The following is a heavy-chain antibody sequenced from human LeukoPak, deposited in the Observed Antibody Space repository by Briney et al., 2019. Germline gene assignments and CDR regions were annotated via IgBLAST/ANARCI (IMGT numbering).Heavy chain of an antibody. D-gene: IGHD2-2*01. CDR2: IIPIFGTA. Sequence: ASVKVSCKASGVTFSSDAISWVRQAPGQGLEWVGGIIPIFGTAYYAQKFQGRVTITADKSTSTAYMELSSLRSEDTAVYYCASGVVVPAAPTAPGGYYYYYGMDVWGKGTTVTVSS. CDR3: ASGVVVPAAPTAPGGYYYYYGMDV. V-gene: IGHV1-69*06. CDR1: GVTFSSDA. J-gene: IGHJ6*04.